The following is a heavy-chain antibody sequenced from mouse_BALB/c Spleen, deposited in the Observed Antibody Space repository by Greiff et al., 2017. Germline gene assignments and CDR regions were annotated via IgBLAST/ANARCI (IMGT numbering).Heavy chain of an antibody. V-gene: IGHV5-6*01. CDR3: AGHYDYDSGYAMDY. CDR1: GFTFSSYG. J-gene: IGHJ4*01. Sequence: EVKLMESGGDLVKPGGSLKLSCAASGFTFSSYGMSWVRQTPDKRLEWVATISSGGSYTYYPDSVKGRFTISRDNAKNTLYLQMSSLKSEDTAMYYCAGHYDYDSGYAMDYWGQGTSVTVSS. CDR2: ISSGGSYT. D-gene: IGHD2-4*01.